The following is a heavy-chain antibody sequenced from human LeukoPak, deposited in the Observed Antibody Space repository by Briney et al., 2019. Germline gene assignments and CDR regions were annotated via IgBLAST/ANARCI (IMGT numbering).Heavy chain of an antibody. Sequence: ASVKVSCRASGYTFTGYYMHWVRQAPGQGLEWMGGIIPIFGTANYAQKFQGRVTITTDESTSTAYMGLSSLRSEDTAVYYCARGDYSGSYNNFDYWGQGTLVTVSS. CDR3: ARGDYSGSYNNFDY. CDR2: IIPIFGTA. J-gene: IGHJ4*02. V-gene: IGHV1-69*05. D-gene: IGHD1-26*01. CDR1: GYTFTGYY.